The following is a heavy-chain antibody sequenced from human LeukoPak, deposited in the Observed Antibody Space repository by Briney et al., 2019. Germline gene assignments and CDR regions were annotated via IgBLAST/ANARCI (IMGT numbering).Heavy chain of an antibody. V-gene: IGHV3-33*03. CDR3: AKGSGYCTGGSCWRL. J-gene: IGHJ1*01. CDR2: TWYDGSKK. D-gene: IGHD2-15*01. CDR1: GFTFSSYG. Sequence: RGSLRLSCAASGFTFSSYGMEWVRQAPGKGLEWLTVTWYDGSKKYYADSVKGRFTISRDNSNNMVDLQMNSLRVEDTAVYYCAKGSGYCTGGSCWRLWGQGTPVTVSS.